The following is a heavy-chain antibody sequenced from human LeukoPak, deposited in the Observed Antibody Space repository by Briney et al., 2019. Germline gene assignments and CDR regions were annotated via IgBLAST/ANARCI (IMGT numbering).Heavy chain of an antibody. CDR3: ARAGPTGIAAAGTLLDY. CDR1: GGSISSSTYY. D-gene: IGHD6-13*01. J-gene: IGHJ4*02. Sequence: SETLSLTCTVSGGSISSSTYYWGWIRQPPGKGLEWIGGIYYSGYTYYNPSLESRVTISVDTSKNQFSLKLSSVTAADTAVYYCARAGPTGIAAAGTLLDYWGQGTLVTVSS. V-gene: IGHV4-39*01. CDR2: IYYSGYT.